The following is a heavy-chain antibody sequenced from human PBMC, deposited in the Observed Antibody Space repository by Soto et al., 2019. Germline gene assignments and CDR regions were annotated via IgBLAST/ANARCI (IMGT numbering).Heavy chain of an antibody. CDR1: GYTFTDSY. CDR2: INPNSGGT. Sequence: VDSVKVSCKASGYTFTDSYIHWVRQAPGQGLEWMGWINPNSGGTKYAQNFQGRVTMTSENSITTAHMELSRLRSDDTAVYFCAPSPYSSGSYDPSAHPPSDYFDYWGPGTLVTVPS. J-gene: IGHJ4*02. D-gene: IGHD6-19*01. CDR3: APSPYSSGSYDPSAHPPSDYFDY. V-gene: IGHV1-2*02.